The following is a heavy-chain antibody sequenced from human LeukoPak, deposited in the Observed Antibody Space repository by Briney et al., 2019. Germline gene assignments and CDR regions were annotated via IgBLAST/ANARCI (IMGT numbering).Heavy chain of an antibody. CDR1: GYNLTELS. CDR2: FDPADDKT. CDR3: ATYDSSGLLDF. V-gene: IGHV1-24*01. Sequence: GASVKVSCKVSGYNLTELSIHWVRQAPGKGLEWVGGFDPADDKTIYAQKFQGRVTMTEDTSTDTAYMELSSLRSEDTALHYCATYDSSGLLDFWGQGTLVTVSS. D-gene: IGHD3-22*01. J-gene: IGHJ4*02.